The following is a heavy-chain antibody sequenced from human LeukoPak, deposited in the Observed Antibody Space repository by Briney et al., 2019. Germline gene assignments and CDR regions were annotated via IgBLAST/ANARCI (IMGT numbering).Heavy chain of an antibody. CDR3: AREGRSVTAFDY. D-gene: IGHD2-21*02. J-gene: IGHJ4*02. CDR2: IWYDGSNK. Sequence: GGSLRLSCAASGFTFSSYGMHWVRQAPGKGLEWVAVIWYDGSNKYYADSVKGRFTISRDNSKNTLYLQMNSLRAEDTAVYYCAREGRSVTAFDYWGQGTLDTVSS. V-gene: IGHV3-33*01. CDR1: GFTFSSYG.